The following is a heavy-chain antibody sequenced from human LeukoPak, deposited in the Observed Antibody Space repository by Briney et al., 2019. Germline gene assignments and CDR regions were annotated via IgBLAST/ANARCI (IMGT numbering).Heavy chain of an antibody. D-gene: IGHD6-19*01. V-gene: IGHV4-59*01. CDR2: IYYSGST. CDR3: ARDYGAVAGTDYYYGMDV. CDR1: GGSLSGYY. Sequence: PSETLSLTCTVSGGSLSGYYWSWIRQPPGKGLEWIGYIYYSGSTNYNPSLKSRVTISVDTSKNQFSLKLSSVTAADTAVYYCARDYGAVAGTDYYYGMDVWGKGTTVTVSS. J-gene: IGHJ6*04.